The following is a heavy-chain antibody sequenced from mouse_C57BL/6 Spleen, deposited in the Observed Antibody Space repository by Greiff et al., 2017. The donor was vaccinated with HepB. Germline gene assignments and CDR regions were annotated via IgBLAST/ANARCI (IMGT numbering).Heavy chain of an antibody. V-gene: IGHV5-17*01. J-gene: IGHJ3*01. CDR2: ISSGSSTI. CDR1: GFTFSDYG. CDR3: ARGDYSDSWFAY. D-gene: IGHD2-12*01. Sequence: EVKVEESGGGLVKPGGSLKLSCAASGFTFSDYGMHWVRQAPEKGLEWVAYISSGSSTIYYADTVKGRFTISRDNAKNTLFLQMTSLRSEDTAMYYCARGDYSDSWFAYWGQGTLVTVSA.